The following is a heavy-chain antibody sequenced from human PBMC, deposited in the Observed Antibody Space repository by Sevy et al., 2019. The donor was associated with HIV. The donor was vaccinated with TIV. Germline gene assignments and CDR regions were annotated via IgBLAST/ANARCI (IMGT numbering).Heavy chain of an antibody. Sequence: SETLSLTCTVSGGSISSYYWSWIRQPPGKGLEWIGYIYYSGSTNYNPSLKSRVTISVDTSKNQCSLRLSSVTAADTAVYYCARGVVIRSYYYYGMDVWGQGTTVTVSS. J-gene: IGHJ6*02. CDR1: GGSISSYY. CDR2: IYYSGST. CDR3: ARGVVIRSYYYYGMDV. V-gene: IGHV4-59*01. D-gene: IGHD3-3*01.